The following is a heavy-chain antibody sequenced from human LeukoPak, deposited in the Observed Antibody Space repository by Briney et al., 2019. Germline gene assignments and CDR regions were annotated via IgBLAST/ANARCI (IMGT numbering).Heavy chain of an antibody. V-gene: IGHV1-18*01. CDR3: ARGDYYDSSGYRDY. J-gene: IGHJ4*02. CDR2: ISAYNGNT. CDR1: GYTFTSYG. D-gene: IGHD3-22*01. Sequence: ASVKVSCKASGYTFTSYGISWVRQAPGQGLEWVGWISAYNGNTNYAQKLQGRVTMTTDTSTSTAYMELRSLRSDDTAVYYCARGDYYDSSGYRDYWGQGTLVTVSS.